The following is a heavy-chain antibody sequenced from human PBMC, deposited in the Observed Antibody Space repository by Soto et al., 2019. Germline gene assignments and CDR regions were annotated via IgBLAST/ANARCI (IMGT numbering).Heavy chain of an antibody. CDR2: LNVNGNTT. Sequence: EVQLVESGGGLVQPGGSLRLSCAASGFTFSSYWMHWVRQAPGKGLVWVSRLNVNGNTTNYADSVKGRFTISRDNAKNTLYLQMNSLRAEDTAVYYCARVRSNCSGGRCYSRYFDLWGRGTLVTVSS. CDR1: GFTFSSYW. J-gene: IGHJ2*01. D-gene: IGHD2-15*01. V-gene: IGHV3-74*01. CDR3: ARVRSNCSGGRCYSRYFDL.